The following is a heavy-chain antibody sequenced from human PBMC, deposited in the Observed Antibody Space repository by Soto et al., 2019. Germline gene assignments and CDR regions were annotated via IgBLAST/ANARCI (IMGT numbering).Heavy chain of an antibody. Sequence: EVQLLESGGGLVQPGGSLRLSCAASGFTFNNYAVSWVRQAPGKGREWVSAISGGGDTTSYADSVKGRFTVSRDGSKNTLYLQMHSLRAEDTAVYYCAKGRGGSGSLTPRVDFWGQGTLVTVSS. CDR3: AKGRGGSGSLTPRVDF. D-gene: IGHD3-10*01. V-gene: IGHV3-23*01. CDR2: ISGGGDTT. J-gene: IGHJ4*02. CDR1: GFTFNNYA.